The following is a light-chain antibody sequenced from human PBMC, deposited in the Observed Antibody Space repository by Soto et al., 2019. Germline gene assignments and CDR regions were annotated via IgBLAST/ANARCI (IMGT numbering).Light chain of an antibody. Sequence: IQFTQSPSSLSASVGDRLTITCRASQVITNDLGWYQQKPGKAPKRLIYAASTLQSGVPSRFSGSGSGTEFTLTISSLQPDDFATYYCQHCNTYPYTFGQGTKV. CDR3: QHCNTYPYT. CDR1: QVITND. V-gene: IGKV1-17*01. J-gene: IGKJ2*01. CDR2: AAS.